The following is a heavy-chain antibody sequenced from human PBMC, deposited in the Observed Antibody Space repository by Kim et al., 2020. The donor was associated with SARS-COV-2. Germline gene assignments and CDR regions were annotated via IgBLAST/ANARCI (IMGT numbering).Heavy chain of an antibody. Sequence: GGSLRLSCAASAFTFSGYAMHWVRQAPGKGLEWVAVISYDGSNKYYADSVKGRLTISRDNSKNTLYLQMNSLRVEDTAVYYCARLEGGINAFDIWGQGT. CDR1: AFTFSGYA. CDR3: ARLEGGINAFDI. V-gene: IGHV3-30*04. D-gene: IGHD3-10*01. J-gene: IGHJ3*02. CDR2: ISYDGSNK.